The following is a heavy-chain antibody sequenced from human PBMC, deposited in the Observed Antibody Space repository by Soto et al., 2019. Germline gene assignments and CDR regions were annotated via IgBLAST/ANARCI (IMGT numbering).Heavy chain of an antibody. CDR3: ARGSLGRHCSSTSCYLYPTGYFDL. J-gene: IGHJ2*01. D-gene: IGHD2-2*01. CDR1: GGSISSYY. V-gene: IGHV4-59*12. Sequence: SETLSLTCTVSGGSISSYYWSWIRQPPGKGLEWIGYIYYSGSTNYNPSLKSRVTISVDTSKNQFSLKLSSVTAADTAVYYCARGSLGRHCSSTSCYLYPTGYFDLWGRGTLVTVSS. CDR2: IYYSGST.